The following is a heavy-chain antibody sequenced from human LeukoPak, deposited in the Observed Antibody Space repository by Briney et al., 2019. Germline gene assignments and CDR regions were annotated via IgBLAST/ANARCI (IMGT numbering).Heavy chain of an antibody. J-gene: IGHJ4*02. Sequence: SETLSLTCTVSGYSISSGYYWGWIRQPPGKGLEWIGSIYHSGSTYYNPSLKSRLTISVDTSKNQFSLKLSSVTAADTAVYYCARAYSSGWRHIDYWGQGTLVTVSS. V-gene: IGHV4-38-2*02. CDR1: GYSISSGYY. D-gene: IGHD6-19*01. CDR2: IYHSGST. CDR3: ARAYSSGWRHIDY.